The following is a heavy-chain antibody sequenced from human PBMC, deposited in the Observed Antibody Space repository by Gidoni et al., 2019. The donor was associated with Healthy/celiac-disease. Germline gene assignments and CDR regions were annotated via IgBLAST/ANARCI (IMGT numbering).Heavy chain of an antibody. J-gene: IGHJ4*02. CDR2: ISGSGGSI. CDR1: GFPFSSYA. D-gene: IGHD5-12*01. CDR3: AKDVVATIPMSFDY. V-gene: IGHV3-23*01. Sequence: EVQLLESGGGLVQPGGSLRLACAASGFPFSSYAMSWVRQAPGKGLEWVSGISGSGGSIYYADSVKGRFTISRDNSKKKLYLQMNSLRAEDTAVYYCAKDVVATIPMSFDYWGQGTLVTVSS.